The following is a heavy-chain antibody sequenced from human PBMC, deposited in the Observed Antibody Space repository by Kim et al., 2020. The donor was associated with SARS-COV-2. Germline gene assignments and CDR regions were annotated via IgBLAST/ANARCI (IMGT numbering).Heavy chain of an antibody. CDR3: AKAEAYDY. J-gene: IGHJ4*02. CDR2: ISYDGSNK. Sequence: GGSLRLSCAASGFTFSSYGMHWVRQAPGKGLEWVAVISYDGSNKYYADSVKGRFTISRDNSKNTLYLQMNSLRAEDTAVYYCAKAEAYDYWGQATLVTVS. V-gene: IGHV3-30*18. CDR1: GFTFSSYG.